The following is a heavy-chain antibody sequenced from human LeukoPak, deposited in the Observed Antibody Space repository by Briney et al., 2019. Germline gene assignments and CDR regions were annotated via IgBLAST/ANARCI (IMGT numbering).Heavy chain of an antibody. CDR1: GFTFSDYY. CDR2: ISSSGSTL. V-gene: IGHV3-11*01. CDR3: ARRRYNWNAIDY. Sequence: GGSLRLSCAASGFTFSDYYMSWIRQAPGEGLEWASYISSSGSTLYYADSVKGRITISRDNAKNSLYLQMNSLRAEDTAVYYCARRRYNWNAIDYWGQGTLVTVSS. D-gene: IGHD1-20*01. J-gene: IGHJ4*02.